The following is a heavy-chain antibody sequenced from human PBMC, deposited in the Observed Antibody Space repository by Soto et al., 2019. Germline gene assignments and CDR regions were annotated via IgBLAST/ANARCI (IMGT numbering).Heavy chain of an antibody. CDR1: GYPFTTYG. V-gene: IGHV1-18*01. CDR2: ISGYNGDT. Sequence: QGQLVQSEAEVKKPGASVKVSCKASGYPFTTYGISWVRQAPGQGLEWMGWISGYNGDTNYAQKCQGRVTMTIDTSTGTAYMEVRSLPSDDTAVYYCAKNGQPPYYYYGLDVWGQGTKVTVSS. J-gene: IGHJ6*02. D-gene: IGHD2-8*01. CDR3: AKNGQPPYYYYGLDV.